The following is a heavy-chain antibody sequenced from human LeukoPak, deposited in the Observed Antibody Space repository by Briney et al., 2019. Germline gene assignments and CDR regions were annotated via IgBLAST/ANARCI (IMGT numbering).Heavy chain of an antibody. CDR1: GYTFTSYG. J-gene: IGHJ4*02. CDR3: AREENYNWNDGRGGDY. V-gene: IGHV1-18*01. D-gene: IGHD1-20*01. Sequence: ASVKVSCKASGYTFTSYGISWVRQAPGQGLEWMGWISAYNGNTNYAQKLQGRVTMTTDTSTSTAYMELRSLRSDDTAVYYCAREENYNWNDGRGGDYWGQGTLVTVSS. CDR2: ISAYNGNT.